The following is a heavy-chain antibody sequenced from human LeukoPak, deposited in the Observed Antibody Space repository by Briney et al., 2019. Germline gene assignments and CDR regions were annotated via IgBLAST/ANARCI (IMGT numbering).Heavy chain of an antibody. CDR2: INPSGCST. Sequence: ASVKVSCKASGYTFTSYYMHWVRQAPGQGLEWMGIINPSGCSTSYAQKFQGRVTMTRDMSTSTVYTELSSLRSEDTAVYYCARRPSSSGEYFQHGGQGTLVSVSS. J-gene: IGHJ1*01. V-gene: IGHV1-46*01. CDR1: GYTFTSYY. CDR3: ARRPSSSGEYFQH. D-gene: IGHD6-6*01.